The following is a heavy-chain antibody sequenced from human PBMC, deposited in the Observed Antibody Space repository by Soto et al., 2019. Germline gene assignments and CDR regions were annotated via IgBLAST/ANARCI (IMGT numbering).Heavy chain of an antibody. CDR2: INHSGST. CDR1: GGSFSGYY. V-gene: IGHV4-34*01. CDR3: ARSSSRWGYCSSTSCHPAFDY. D-gene: IGHD2-2*01. Sequence: PSETLSLTCAVYGGSFSGYYWSWIRQPPGKGLEWIGEINHSGSTNYNPSLKSRVTISVGTSKNQFSLKLSSVTAADTAVYYCARSSSRWGYCSSTSCHPAFDYWGQGTLVTVSS. J-gene: IGHJ4*02.